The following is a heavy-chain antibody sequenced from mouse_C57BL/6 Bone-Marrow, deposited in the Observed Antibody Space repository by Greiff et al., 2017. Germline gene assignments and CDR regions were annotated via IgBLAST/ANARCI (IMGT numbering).Heavy chain of an antibody. Sequence: QVQLQQSGAELARPGASVKMSCKASGYTFTSYTMHWVKQRPGQGLEWIGYINPSSGYTKYNQKFKDKATLTADKSSSTAYMQLSSLTSEDSAVYYCARNSHYYGSSYPDWYFDVWGTGTTVTVSS. CDR1: GYTFTSYT. D-gene: IGHD1-1*01. V-gene: IGHV1-4*01. CDR3: ARNSHYYGSSYPDWYFDV. CDR2: INPSSGYT. J-gene: IGHJ1*03.